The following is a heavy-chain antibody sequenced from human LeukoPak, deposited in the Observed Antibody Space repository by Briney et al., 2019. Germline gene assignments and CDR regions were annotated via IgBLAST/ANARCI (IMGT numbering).Heavy chain of an antibody. D-gene: IGHD3-3*01. V-gene: IGHV1-18*01. Sequence: GASVKVSCKASGYTFTSYGISWVRQAPGQGLEWMGWISAYNGNTNYAQKLQGRVTMTTDTSTSTAYMELRSLRSDDTAVYYCASSEAYDFWSGYYTFDYWGQGTLVTVSS. CDR2: ISAYNGNT. CDR1: GYTFTSYG. J-gene: IGHJ4*02. CDR3: ASSEAYDFWSGYYTFDY.